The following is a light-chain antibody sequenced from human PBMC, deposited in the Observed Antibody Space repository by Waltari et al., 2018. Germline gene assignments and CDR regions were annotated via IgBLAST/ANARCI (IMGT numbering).Light chain of an antibody. CDR2: RNN. Sequence: QSILTQPTSASGTPGQRVTISCSGSSPNIGSNSVSWYQEVPGTAPKLLIYRNNQRPSWVPDRFSGSKSGTSASLAISGLRSEDEAHYYCAAWDDSLSGHMVCGGGTKLTVL. V-gene: IGLV1-47*01. CDR1: SPNIGSNS. CDR3: AAWDDSLSGHMV. J-gene: IGLJ2*01.